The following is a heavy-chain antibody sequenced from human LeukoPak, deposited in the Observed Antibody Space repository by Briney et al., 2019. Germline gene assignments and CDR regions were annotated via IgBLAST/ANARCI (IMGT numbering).Heavy chain of an antibody. CDR2: STHSGST. J-gene: IGHJ4*02. CDR1: GGSFSGHY. Sequence: PSETLSLTCAVYGGSFSGHYWTWIRQPPGKGLEWIGESTHSGSTNYNASLKSRVTISVDTSKAQFSLKLTSVTAADTAVYFCARGDHYDFWSDYYTQTGFFFDRWGQGTLVTVSS. D-gene: IGHD3-3*01. V-gene: IGHV4-34*01. CDR3: ARGDHYDFWSDYYTQTGFFFDR.